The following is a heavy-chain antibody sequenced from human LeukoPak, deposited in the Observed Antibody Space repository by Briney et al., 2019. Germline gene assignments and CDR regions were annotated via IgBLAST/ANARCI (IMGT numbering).Heavy chain of an antibody. CDR3: ARDITIFGVVTRYFDY. J-gene: IGHJ4*02. CDR1: GFTFSSYA. CDR2: ISYDGSNK. Sequence: GGSLRLSCAASGFTFSSYAMHWVRQAPGKGLEWVAVISYDGSNKYYADSVKGRFTISRDNAKNSLYLQMNSLRAEDTAVYYCARDITIFGVVTRYFDYWGQGTLVTVSS. V-gene: IGHV3-30*04. D-gene: IGHD3-3*01.